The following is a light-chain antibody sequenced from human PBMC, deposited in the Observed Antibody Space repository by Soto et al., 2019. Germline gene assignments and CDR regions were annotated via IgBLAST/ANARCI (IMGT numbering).Light chain of an antibody. CDR3: QQRSKWPLT. CDR2: DAS. CDR1: QSISSY. V-gene: IGKV3-11*01. Sequence: EIVLTQSPATLSLSPGERATLSCRASQSISSYLCWYQQKPGQAPRLLIYDASNRAAGIPARFSGSGSGTDFTLTISSLEPEDFAVYYCQQRSKWPLTFGGGTKVEIK. J-gene: IGKJ4*01.